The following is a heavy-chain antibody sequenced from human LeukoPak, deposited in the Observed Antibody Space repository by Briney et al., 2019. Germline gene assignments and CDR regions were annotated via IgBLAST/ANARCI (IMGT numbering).Heavy chain of an antibody. D-gene: IGHD3-22*01. CDR3: ATTYDSSGYPY. CDR2: INPSGGNT. CDR1: GYTFPSYY. V-gene: IGHV1-46*01. J-gene: IGHJ4*02. Sequence: ASVKVSCKASGYTFPSYYMHWVRQAPGQGLEWMGVINPSGGNTNSAQKFQGRVTITADKSTSTAYMELSSLRSEDTAVYYCATTYDSSGYPYWGQGTLVTVSS.